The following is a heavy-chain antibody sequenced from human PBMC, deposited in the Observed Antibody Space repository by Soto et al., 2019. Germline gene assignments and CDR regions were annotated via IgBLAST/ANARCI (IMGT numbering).Heavy chain of an antibody. D-gene: IGHD6-13*01. J-gene: IGHJ6*03. Sequence: QVQLVQSGAEVKKPGASVKVSCKASGYTFTSYDINWVQQATGQGLEWMGWMNPNSGNTGYAQKFQGRVTMTRNTSISTAYMELSSLRSEDTAVYYCARTLRGRAAAVRSQSYYYYYMDVWGKGTTVTVSS. CDR1: GYTFTSYD. CDR2: MNPNSGNT. CDR3: ARTLRGRAAAVRSQSYYYYYMDV. V-gene: IGHV1-8*01.